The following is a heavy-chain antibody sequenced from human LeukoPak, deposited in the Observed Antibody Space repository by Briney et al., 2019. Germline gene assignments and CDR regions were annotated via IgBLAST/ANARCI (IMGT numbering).Heavy chain of an antibody. CDR2: IKNKSNNYAT. Sequence: GGSLRLSCAASGFSFSSSPMHWVRQASGKGLEWVGRIKNKSNNYATAYAASVKGRFTISRDDSNNTVYLEMNSLKTEDMALYYCTRPSFRGDYQDSSGLGFDYWGQGALVTVSS. CDR1: GFSFSSSP. D-gene: IGHD3-22*01. V-gene: IGHV3-73*01. CDR3: TRPSFRGDYQDSSGLGFDY. J-gene: IGHJ4*02.